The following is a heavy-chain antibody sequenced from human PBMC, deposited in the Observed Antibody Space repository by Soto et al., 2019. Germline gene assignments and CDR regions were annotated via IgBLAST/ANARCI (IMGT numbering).Heavy chain of an antibody. CDR3: ARETAIRFIDY. Sequence: PVGSLRLSCAASGFTFSSYWMSWVRQAPGKGLEWVANIKQDGSEKYYVDSVKGRFTISRDNAKNSLYLQMNSLRAEDTAVYYCARETAIRFIDYWGQGTLVTVSS. J-gene: IGHJ4*02. V-gene: IGHV3-7*03. CDR2: IKQDGSEK. CDR1: GFTFSSYW. D-gene: IGHD2-21*02.